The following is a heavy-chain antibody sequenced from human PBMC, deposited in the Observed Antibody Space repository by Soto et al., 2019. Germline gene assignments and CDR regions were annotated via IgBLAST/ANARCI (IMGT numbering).Heavy chain of an antibody. D-gene: IGHD6-19*01. J-gene: IGHJ2*01. V-gene: IGHV3-23*01. CDR1: GFTFSSYA. CDR3: AKRGAGGYFDL. CDR2: ISGSGDST. Sequence: EVQLLESGGGLVQPGGSLRLSCAASGFTFSSYAMNWVRQAPGKGLEWVSVISGSGDSTYYADSVKGRFTISRDNSKNTLYLQMNSLRAEDTAVYYGAKRGAGGYFDLWGRGTLVTVSS.